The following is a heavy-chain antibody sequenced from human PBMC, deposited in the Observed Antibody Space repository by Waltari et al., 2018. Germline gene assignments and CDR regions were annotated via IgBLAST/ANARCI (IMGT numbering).Heavy chain of an antibody. Sequence: QVQLQESGPSLLKPSETLSLICTVSGGSISGFYWSWVRQPPGKGLDCIVYIYYTCSTNFIPSLKSRVTMSVDTSKNQFSLKLSSVTAADTAFYYCARGGGGDWEWFDPWGQGTLSPSPQ. D-gene: IGHD2-21*02. J-gene: IGHJ5*02. V-gene: IGHV4-59*01. CDR2: IYYTCST. CDR1: GGSISGFY. CDR3: ARGGGGDWEWFDP.